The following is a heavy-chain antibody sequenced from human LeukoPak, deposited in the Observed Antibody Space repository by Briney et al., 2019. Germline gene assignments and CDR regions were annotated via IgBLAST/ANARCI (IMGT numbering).Heavy chain of an antibody. CDR2: ITGSGGNT. CDR3: TKGWIRGFDI. D-gene: IGHD3-10*01. Sequence: PGGSLRLSCAVSGFTFSSYAMSWVRQAPGKGLEWVSGITGSGGNTNYADSVKGRFAISRDNSKNTLFLQMNNLSAGDTAVYYCTKGWIRGFDIWGQGTMVTVSS. J-gene: IGHJ3*02. V-gene: IGHV3-23*01. CDR1: GFTFSSYA.